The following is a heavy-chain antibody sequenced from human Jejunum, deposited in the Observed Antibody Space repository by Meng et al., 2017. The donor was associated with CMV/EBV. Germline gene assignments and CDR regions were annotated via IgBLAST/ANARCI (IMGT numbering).Heavy chain of an antibody. CDR2: IKQDGGEI. J-gene: IGHJ4*02. V-gene: IGHV3-7*01. Sequence: SGFIFSNYWMDWVRQAPGKGLEWVANIKQDGGEIYYVDSVEGRFTISRDNSKNTLYLQMNSLTAEDTAVYYCARDRHPDSGWFFEYWGQGTLVTVSS. CDR3: ARDRHPDSGWFFEY. CDR1: GFIFSNYW. D-gene: IGHD6-19*01.